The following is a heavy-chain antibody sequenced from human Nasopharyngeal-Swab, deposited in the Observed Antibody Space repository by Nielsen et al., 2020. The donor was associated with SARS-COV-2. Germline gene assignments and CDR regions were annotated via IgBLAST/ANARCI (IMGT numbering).Heavy chain of an antibody. CDR2: ITRSGNT. CDR1: GVSFSGYH. Sequence: SDTLSLTCSLHGVSFSGYHWGWIRQSPGKRLEWIGDITRSGNTNYTPALKSRVIMSVATSKDEFSLKLTSVTAADTAIYFCARVNNGGGIVPASYSFFMDVWGKGTSVAVSS. D-gene: IGHD2-2*01. V-gene: IGHV4-34*01. J-gene: IGHJ6*03. CDR3: ARVNNGGGIVPASYSFFMDV.